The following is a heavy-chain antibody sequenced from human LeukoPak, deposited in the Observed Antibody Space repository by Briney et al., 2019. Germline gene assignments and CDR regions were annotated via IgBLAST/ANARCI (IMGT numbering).Heavy chain of an antibody. CDR3: ARGKNYYDSSPPGY. Sequence: GGSLRLSCAASGFTFSSYGMSWVRQAPGKGLEWVSAISGSGGSTYYADSVKGRFTISRDNAKNSLYLQMNSLRAEDTAVYYCARGKNYYDSSPPGYWGQGTLVTVSS. J-gene: IGHJ4*02. CDR1: GFTFSSYG. V-gene: IGHV3-23*01. D-gene: IGHD3-22*01. CDR2: ISGSGGST.